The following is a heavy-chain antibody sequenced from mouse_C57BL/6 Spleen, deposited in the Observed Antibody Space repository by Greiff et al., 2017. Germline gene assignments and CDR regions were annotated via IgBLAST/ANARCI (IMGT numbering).Heavy chain of an antibody. CDR2: ISSGGDYI. V-gene: IGHV5-9-1*02. CDR3: TRDRGYYDYDYYAMVY. D-gene: IGHD2-4*01. CDR1: GFTFSSYA. Sequence: EVKVVESGEGLVKPGGSLKLSCAASGFTFSSYAMSWVRQTPEKRLEWVAYISSGGDYIYYADTVKGRFTISRDNARNTLYLQMSSLKSEDTAMYYCTRDRGYYDYDYYAMVYWGQGTSVTVSS. J-gene: IGHJ4*01.